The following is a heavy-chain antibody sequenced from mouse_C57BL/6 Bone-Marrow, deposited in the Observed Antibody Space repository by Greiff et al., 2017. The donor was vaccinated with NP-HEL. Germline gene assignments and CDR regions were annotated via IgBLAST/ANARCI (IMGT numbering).Heavy chain of an antibody. CDR1: GYSITSGYY. Sequence: VQLQQSGPGLVKPSQSLSLTCSVTGYSITSGYYWNWIRQFPGNKLEWMGYISYDGSNNYNPSLKNRISITRDTSKNQFFLKLNSVTTEDTATYYCARGGAAQATDAMDYWGQGTSVTVSS. J-gene: IGHJ4*01. V-gene: IGHV3-6*01. CDR3: ARGGAAQATDAMDY. CDR2: ISYDGSN. D-gene: IGHD3-2*02.